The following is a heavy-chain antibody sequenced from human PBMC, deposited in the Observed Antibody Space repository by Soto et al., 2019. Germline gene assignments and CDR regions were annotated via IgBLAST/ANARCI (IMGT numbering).Heavy chain of an antibody. CDR2: INPNVGGT. V-gene: IGHV1-46*01. Sequence: ASVKVSCKASGYKFINHYIHWVRQAPGVGLEWMGIINPNVGGTDYAQKFQGRVTMTTDTYASTVHMELSSLRSEDTAVYFCARDSSASATSYSFDYWGQGTLVTVSS. CDR1: GYKFINHY. J-gene: IGHJ4*02. CDR3: ARDSSASATSYSFDY. D-gene: IGHD3-10*01.